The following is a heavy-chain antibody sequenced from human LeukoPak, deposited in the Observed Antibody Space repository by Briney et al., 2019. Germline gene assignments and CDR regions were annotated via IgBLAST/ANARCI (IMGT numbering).Heavy chain of an antibody. V-gene: IGHV4-59*01. CDR3: ARDGMNWILDS. Sequence: SETLSLTCTVAGGSISGDYWSWIRQPPGKGLEWIGYIYYKGNTNYNPSLKSRVTISVDSSKNQFSLKLRSVTAADTAVYYCARDGMNWILDSWGQGALVTVSS. D-gene: IGHD1-26*01. CDR2: IYYKGNT. CDR1: GGSISGDY. J-gene: IGHJ4*02.